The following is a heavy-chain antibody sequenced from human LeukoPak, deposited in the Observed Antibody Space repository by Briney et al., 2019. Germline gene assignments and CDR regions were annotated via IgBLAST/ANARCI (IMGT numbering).Heavy chain of an antibody. CDR3: ARKYSSSWYVPRAFFDY. CDR1: GGSISSSSYY. D-gene: IGHD6-13*01. J-gene: IGHJ4*02. CDR2: IYYGGST. V-gene: IGHV4-39*01. Sequence: PSETLSLTCTVSGGSISSSSYYWGWIRQPPGKGLEWIGSIYYGGSTYYNPSLKSRVTIFVGTSKNQFSLKLSSVTAADTAVYYCARKYSSSWYVPRAFFDYWGQGTLVTVSS.